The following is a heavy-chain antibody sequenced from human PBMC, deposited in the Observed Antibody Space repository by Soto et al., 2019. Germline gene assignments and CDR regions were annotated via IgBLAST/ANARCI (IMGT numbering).Heavy chain of an antibody. V-gene: IGHV4-59*01. CDR3: ARTEYSSGWEGGYYFDY. CDR2: IYYSGST. D-gene: IGHD6-19*01. CDR1: GGSISSYY. J-gene: IGHJ4*02. Sequence: SETLSLTCTVSGGSISSYYWSWIRQPPGKGLEWIGYIYYSGSTNYNPSLKSRVTISVDTSKNQFSLKLSSVTAADTAVYYCARTEYSSGWEGGYYFDYWGQGTLVTVSS.